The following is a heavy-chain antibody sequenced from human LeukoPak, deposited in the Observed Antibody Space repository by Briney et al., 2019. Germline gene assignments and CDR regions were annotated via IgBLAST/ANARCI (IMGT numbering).Heavy chain of an antibody. V-gene: IGHV3-30*02. CDR2: IRYDESNK. J-gene: IGHJ3*02. CDR3: AKDRSSSWYRDAFDI. D-gene: IGHD6-13*01. CDR1: GFTLSSYG. Sequence: GGSLRLSCAASGFTLSSYGMHWVRQAPGKGLEWVAFIRYDESNKYYADSVKGRFTIFRDNSKNTLYLQMNSLRAEDMAVYYCAKDRSSSWYRDAFDIRGQGTRVTVSS.